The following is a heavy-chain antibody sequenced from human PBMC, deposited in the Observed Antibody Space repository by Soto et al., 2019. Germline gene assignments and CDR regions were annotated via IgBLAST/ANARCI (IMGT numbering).Heavy chain of an antibody. CDR2: ISAYNGNT. CDR1: GYTFTSYG. Sequence: QVQLVQSGAEVKKPGASVKVSCKASGYTFTSYGISWVRQAPGQGLEWMGWISAYNGNTNYAQKLQGRVTMTTDTSTSTAYMELRGLKSDDTAVYYCARVWPGVESNGFLDFDSWGHGSLVTVSS. J-gene: IGHJ4*01. CDR3: ARVWPGVESNGFLDFDS. D-gene: IGHD3-22*01. V-gene: IGHV1-18*04.